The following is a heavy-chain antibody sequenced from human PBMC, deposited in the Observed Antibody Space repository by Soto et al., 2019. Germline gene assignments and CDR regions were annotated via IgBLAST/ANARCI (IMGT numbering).Heavy chain of an antibody. CDR1: GFTFSSYG. V-gene: IGHV3-33*01. J-gene: IGHJ5*02. CDR2: IWYDGSNK. D-gene: IGHD2-15*01. CDR3: ASDSFRYCSGGSCRWFDP. Sequence: GGSLRLSCAASGFTFSSYGMHWVRQAPGKGLEWVAVIWYDGSNKYYADSVKGRFTISRDNSKNTLYLQMNSLRAEDTAVYYCASDSFRYCSGGSCRWFDPWGQGTLVTVSS.